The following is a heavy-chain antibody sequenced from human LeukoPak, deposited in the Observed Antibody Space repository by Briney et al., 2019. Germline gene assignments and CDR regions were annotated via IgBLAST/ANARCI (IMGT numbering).Heavy chain of an antibody. CDR2: INPNSGGT. Sequence: GASVKVSCMASGYTFTGYSMHWVRQAPGQGLELMGRINPNSGGTNYAQKFQGRVTMTRDTSISTAYMQLSSLRSDDTAVYYCARDRLAAGGSGAWGQGTLVTVSS. J-gene: IGHJ5*02. CDR3: ARDRLAAGGSGA. D-gene: IGHD6-13*01. V-gene: IGHV1-2*06. CDR1: GYTFTGYS.